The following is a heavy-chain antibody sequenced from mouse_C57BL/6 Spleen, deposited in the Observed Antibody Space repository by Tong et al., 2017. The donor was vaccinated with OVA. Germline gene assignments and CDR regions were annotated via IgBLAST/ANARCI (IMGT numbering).Heavy chain of an antibody. Sequence: EVQLQESGPVLVKPGASVKMSCKASGYTFTDYNMDWVKQSHGKSLEWIGDINPNNGGTIYNQKFKDKATLTADKSSSTVYMELSRLTSEDSAVYFCARHETGKGYYAMDYWGQGTSVTVSS. CDR1: GYTFTDYN. J-gene: IGHJ4*01. V-gene: IGHV1-18*01. CDR2: INPNNGGT. CDR3: ARHETGKGYYAMDY. D-gene: IGHD4-1*01.